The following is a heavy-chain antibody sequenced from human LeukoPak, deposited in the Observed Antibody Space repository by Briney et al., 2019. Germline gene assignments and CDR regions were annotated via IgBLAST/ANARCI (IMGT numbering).Heavy chain of an antibody. Sequence: GASVKVSCKASGYTFTSYYMHWVRQAPGQGLEWMGIINPSGGSTSYAQKFQGRVTMTRNTSISTAYMELSSLRSEDTAVYYCARGAPIMPPKGYDSSGYYSNWFDPWGQGTLVTVSS. J-gene: IGHJ5*02. CDR2: INPSGGST. D-gene: IGHD3-22*01. CDR1: GYTFTSYY. V-gene: IGHV1-46*01. CDR3: ARGAPIMPPKGYDSSGYYSNWFDP.